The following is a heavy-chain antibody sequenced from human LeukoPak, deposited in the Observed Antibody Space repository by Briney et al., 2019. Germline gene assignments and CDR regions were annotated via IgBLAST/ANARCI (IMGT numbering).Heavy chain of an antibody. J-gene: IGHJ6*03. CDR1: GGTFSRYA. CDR3: ARDKGMTTVTTLDYNYYYYMDV. V-gene: IGHV1-69*05. D-gene: IGHD4-11*01. CDR2: IIPIFGTA. Sequence: ASVKVSCKASGGTFSRYAISWVRQAPGQGLEWMGGIIPIFGTANYAQKFQGRVTITTDESTSTAYMELSSLRSEDTAVYYCARDKGMTTVTTLDYNYYYYMDVWGKGTTVTVSS.